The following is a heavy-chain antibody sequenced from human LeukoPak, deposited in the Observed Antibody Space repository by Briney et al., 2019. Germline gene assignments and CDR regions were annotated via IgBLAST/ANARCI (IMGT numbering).Heavy chain of an antibody. CDR2: IDWDDDK. D-gene: IGHD3-10*01. CDR3: ARIRTPYGPGSYYNFD. Sequence: SGPTLVNPTQTLTLTCTFSGFSLSTSGMCVSWIRQPPGKALEWLARIDWDDDKYYSTSLKTRLTISKDTSKNQVVLTMTNMDPVDTATYYCARIRTPYGPGSYYNFDWGQGTLVTVSS. V-gene: IGHV2-70*11. CDR1: GFSLSTSGMC. J-gene: IGHJ4*02.